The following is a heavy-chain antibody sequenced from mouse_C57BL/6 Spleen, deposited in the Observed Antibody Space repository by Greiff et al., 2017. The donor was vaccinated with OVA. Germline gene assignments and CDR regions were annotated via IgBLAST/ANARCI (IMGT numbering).Heavy chain of an antibody. V-gene: IGHV5-6*01. CDR2: ISSGGSYT. J-gene: IGHJ3*01. CDR3: ARHVGDGNYVAY. Sequence: EVQLQESGGDLVKPGGSLKLSCAASGFTFSSYGMSWVRQTPDKRLEWVATISSGGSYTYYPDSVKGRFTISRDNAKNTLYLQMSSLKSEDTAMYDCARHVGDGNYVAYWGQGTLVTVSA. D-gene: IGHD2-1*01. CDR1: GFTFSSYG.